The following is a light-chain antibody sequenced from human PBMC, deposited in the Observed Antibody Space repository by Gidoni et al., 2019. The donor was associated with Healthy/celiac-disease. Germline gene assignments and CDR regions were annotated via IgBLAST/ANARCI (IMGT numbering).Light chain of an antibody. Sequence: EIVLTQSPGTLSLSPGERATLSCRASQSVSSSYLAWYQQKPGPAPRLLNYGATSKANGIPERVRGRGAGKEFNLNISRKEPEDFAVYYCQQYGSSPTFGQGTKVEIK. CDR1: QSVSSSY. CDR2: GAT. J-gene: IGKJ1*01. CDR3: QQYGSSPT. V-gene: IGKV3-20*01.